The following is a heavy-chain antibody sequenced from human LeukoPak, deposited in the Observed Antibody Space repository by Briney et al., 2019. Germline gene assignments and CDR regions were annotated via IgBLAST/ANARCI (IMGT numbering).Heavy chain of an antibody. CDR2: IYYSGST. Sequence: SETLSLTCTVSGGSISSYYWSWIRQPPGKGLEWIGYIYYSGSTNYNPSLKSRVTISVDTSKNQFSLKLSSVTVADTAVYYCARDRLRWYFDLWGRGTLVTVSS. CDR3: ARDRLRWYFDL. V-gene: IGHV4-59*01. J-gene: IGHJ2*01. CDR1: GGSISSYY. D-gene: IGHD4-17*01.